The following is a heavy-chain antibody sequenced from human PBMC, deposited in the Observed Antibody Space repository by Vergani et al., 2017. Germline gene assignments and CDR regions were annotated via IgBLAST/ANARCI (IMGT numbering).Heavy chain of an antibody. D-gene: IGHD2-21*02. J-gene: IGHJ3*02. CDR1: GFTFSSYA. CDR2: ISYDGSNK. Sequence: QVHLVESGGGVVQPGRSLRLSCAASGFTFSSYAMHWVRQAPGKGLEWVAVISYDGSNKYYADSVKGRFTISRDNSKNTLYLQMNSLRAEDTAVYYCARGDRDAGAFDIWGQGTMVTVSS. V-gene: IGHV3-30-3*01. CDR3: ARGDRDAGAFDI.